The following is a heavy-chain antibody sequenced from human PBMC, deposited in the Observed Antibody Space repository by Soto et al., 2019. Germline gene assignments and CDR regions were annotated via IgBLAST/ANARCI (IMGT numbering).Heavy chain of an antibody. CDR1: GFTFSSYW. V-gene: IGHV3-74*01. D-gene: IGHD3-16*02. CDR2: INSDGSST. Sequence: EVQLVESGGGLVQPGGSLRLSCAASGFTFSSYWMHWVRKAPGKGLVWVSRINSDGSSTSYADSVKGRFTISRDNAKNTLYLQMNSLRAEDTAVYYCARATNVWGSYRSDIDYWGQGTLVTVSS. J-gene: IGHJ4*02. CDR3: ARATNVWGSYRSDIDY.